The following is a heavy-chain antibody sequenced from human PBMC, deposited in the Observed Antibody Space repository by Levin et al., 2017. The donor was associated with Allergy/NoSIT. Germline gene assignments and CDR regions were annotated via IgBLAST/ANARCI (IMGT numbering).Heavy chain of an antibody. J-gene: IGHJ3*01. CDR2: ITGGGFNT. D-gene: IGHD6-19*01. V-gene: IGHV3-23*01. CDR1: GFTFSDYA. Sequence: AGGSLRLSCAASGFTFSDYAMTWVRQAPGKGLEWVSVITGGGFNTYYGDSVKGRFTVSRDNSKNTLYLELNSRRAEDTAVYYCAKKQAGTSGFSFDVWGQGTMVTVSS. CDR3: AKKQAGTSGFSFDV.